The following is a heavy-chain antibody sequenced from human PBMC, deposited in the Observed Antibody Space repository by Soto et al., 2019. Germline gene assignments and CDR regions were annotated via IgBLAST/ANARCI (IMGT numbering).Heavy chain of an antibody. CDR2: IWYDGSNK. Sequence: PVGSLRLSCAASGFTFSSFAMSWVRQAPGKGLEWVAVIWYDGSNKYYADSVKGRFTISRDNSKNTLYLQMNSLRAEDTAVYYCARDGSGGDCYLDYWGQGTLVTVSS. CDR1: GFTFSSFA. D-gene: IGHD2-21*02. V-gene: IGHV3-33*08. CDR3: ARDGSGGDCYLDY. J-gene: IGHJ4*02.